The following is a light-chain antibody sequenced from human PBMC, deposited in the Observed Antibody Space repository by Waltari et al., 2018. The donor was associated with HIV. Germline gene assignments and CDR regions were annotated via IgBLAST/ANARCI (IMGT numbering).Light chain of an antibody. CDR2: KAS. CDR1: QSISSS. J-gene: IGKJ1*01. Sequence: DIQMTQSPSTLSASVGDRVSITCRASQSISSSLAWYQQKPGKVPKLLIYKASTLQSGVPSRFGGSGSGAEFTLTISSLQPDEFATYYCQQYGRSRTFGQGTKVDIK. CDR3: QQYGRSRT. V-gene: IGKV1-5*03.